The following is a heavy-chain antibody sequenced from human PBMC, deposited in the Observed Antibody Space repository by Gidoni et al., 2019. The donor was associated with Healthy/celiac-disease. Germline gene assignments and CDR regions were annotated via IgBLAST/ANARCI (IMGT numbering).Heavy chain of an antibody. CDR1: GFTFDDYT. J-gene: IGHJ6*02. CDR2: ISWDGGST. Sequence: EVQLVESGGVVVQPGGSLRLSWAASGFTFDDYTMHWVRQAPGKGLEWVSLISWDGGSTYYADSVKGRFTISRDNSKNSLYLQMNSLRTEDTALYYCAKTYYDYVWGSPYYYYGMDVWGQGTTVTVSS. CDR3: AKTYYDYVWGSPYYYYGMDV. D-gene: IGHD3-16*01. V-gene: IGHV3-43*01.